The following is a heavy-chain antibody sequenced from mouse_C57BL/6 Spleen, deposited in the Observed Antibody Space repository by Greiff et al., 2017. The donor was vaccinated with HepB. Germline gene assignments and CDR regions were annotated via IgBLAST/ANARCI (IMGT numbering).Heavy chain of an antibody. CDR1: GYAFTNYL. CDR3: ARNNWGDY. Sequence: QVQLKESGAELVRPGTSVKVSCKASGYAFTNYLIEWVKQRPGQGLEWIGVINPGSGGTNYNEKFKSKATLTVDTSSSTAYMQLSSLTSEDSAVYYCARNNWGDYWGQGTTLTVSS. D-gene: IGHD4-1*01. CDR2: INPGSGGT. V-gene: IGHV1-54*01. J-gene: IGHJ2*01.